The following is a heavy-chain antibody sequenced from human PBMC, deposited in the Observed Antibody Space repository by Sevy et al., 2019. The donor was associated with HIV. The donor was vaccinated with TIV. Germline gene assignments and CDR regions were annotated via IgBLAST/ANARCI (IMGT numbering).Heavy chain of an antibody. CDR2: IKAKADGGTI. J-gene: IGHJ6*02. V-gene: IGHV3-15*01. CDR1: GFTFSYAW. D-gene: IGHD2-8*02. CDR3: NTDPIILLLVTNGLDV. Sequence: GGSLRLSCAASGFTFSYAWMSWVRQAPGKGLEWIGRIKAKADGGTIEYAAPVKGRFTISRDDSKNTLYLQMNSLKTEDPAVYYCNTDPIILLLVTNGLDVWGQGTTVTVSS.